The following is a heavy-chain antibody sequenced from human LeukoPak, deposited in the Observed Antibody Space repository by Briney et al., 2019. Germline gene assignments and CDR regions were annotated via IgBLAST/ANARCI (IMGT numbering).Heavy chain of an antibody. CDR2: INSDGSWT. CDR1: SNYW. CDR3: VSFYETY. J-gene: IGHJ4*02. D-gene: IGHD2/OR15-2a*01. V-gene: IGHV3-74*01. Sequence: GGSLRLSCAASSNYWMHWVRQAPGKGLVWVSHINSDGSWTSYADSVKGRFTISKDNAKNTVYLRMNSLRAEDTAVYYCVSFYETYWGRGTLVTVSS.